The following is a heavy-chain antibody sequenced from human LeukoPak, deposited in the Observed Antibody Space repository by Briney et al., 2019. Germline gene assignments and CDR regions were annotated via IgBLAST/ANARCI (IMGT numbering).Heavy chain of an antibody. CDR1: GGSFSGYY. CDR3: ARGRSIVY. D-gene: IGHD3-16*02. J-gene: IGHJ4*02. V-gene: IGHV4-59*08. Sequence: PSETLSLTCAVYGGSFSGYYWSWIRQPPGKGLEWIGYIYYSGSTNYNPSLKSRVTISVDTSKNQFSLKLSSVTAADTAVYYCARGRSIVYWGQGTLVTVSS. CDR2: IYYSGST.